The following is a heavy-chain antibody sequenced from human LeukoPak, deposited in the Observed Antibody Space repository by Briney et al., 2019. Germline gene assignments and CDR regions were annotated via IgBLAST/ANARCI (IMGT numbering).Heavy chain of an antibody. Sequence: SETLSLTCTVSGGSISSGGYYWSWIRQPPGKGLEWIGYIYHSGSTYYNPSLKSRVTISVDGSKNQFSLKLSSVTAADTAVYYCARDESIAVAPGAFGIWGQGTMVTVSS. CDR1: GGSISSGGYY. CDR2: IYHSGST. V-gene: IGHV4-30-2*01. J-gene: IGHJ3*02. D-gene: IGHD6-19*01. CDR3: ARDESIAVAPGAFGI.